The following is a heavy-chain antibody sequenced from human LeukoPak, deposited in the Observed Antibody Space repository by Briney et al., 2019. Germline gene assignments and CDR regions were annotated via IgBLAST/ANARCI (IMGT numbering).Heavy chain of an antibody. J-gene: IGHJ4*02. CDR1: GFTFSSYG. CDR3: AKAHYDIWAIDC. D-gene: IGHD3-9*01. Sequence: GGSLRLSCAASGFTFSSYGMHWVRQAPGKGLEWVAVISYDGSDKYYADSVKGRFTISRDNSKNTLYLQMNSLRAEDAAVYYCAKAHYDIWAIDCWGQGTLVTVSS. CDR2: ISYDGSDK. V-gene: IGHV3-30*18.